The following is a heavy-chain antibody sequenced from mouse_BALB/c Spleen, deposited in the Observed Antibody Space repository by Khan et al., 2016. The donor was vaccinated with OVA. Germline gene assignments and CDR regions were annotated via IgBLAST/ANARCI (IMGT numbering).Heavy chain of an antibody. J-gene: IGHJ3*01. CDR2: IYWDDDK. V-gene: IGHV8-12*01. Sequence: QVTLKESGPGILQPSQTLCLTCSFSGFSLSASGRGVSWIRQPSGKGLEWLAHIYWDDDKRFNPYLKIRLTISKDTSIHQVFPKITSVDNATNATYYRARREELPPWFAYWGKGTLVTVSA. CDR3: ARREELPPWFAY. CDR1: GFSLSASGRG. D-gene: IGHD1-1*01.